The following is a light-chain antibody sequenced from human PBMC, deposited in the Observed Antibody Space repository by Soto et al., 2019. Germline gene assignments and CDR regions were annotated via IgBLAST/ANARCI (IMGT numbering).Light chain of an antibody. CDR1: RRISSW. CDR2: KAS. V-gene: IGKV1-5*03. J-gene: IGKJ2*01. CDR3: QQYNSYLYT. Sequence: DIQMTQSPSTLSASVGDRVTITCRASRRISSWLAWYQQKPGKAPKLLIYKASSLESGVPSRFSASGSGTEFTLTISSLQPDDFATHYCQQYNSYLYTFGQGTKVEIK.